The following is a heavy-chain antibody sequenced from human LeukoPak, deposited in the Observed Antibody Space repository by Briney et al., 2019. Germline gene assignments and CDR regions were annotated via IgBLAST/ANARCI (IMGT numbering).Heavy chain of an antibody. J-gene: IGHJ4*02. Sequence: PSETLSLTCTVSGSSMSSHYWSWIRQPPGKGLEWIGYIYYSGSTNYNPSLKSRVTISVDTSKNQFSLKLSSVTAADTAVYYCARNYRGDFDYWGQGTLVTVSS. CDR3: ARNYRGDFDY. CDR2: IYYSGST. CDR1: GSSMSSHY. V-gene: IGHV4-59*08. D-gene: IGHD5-24*01.